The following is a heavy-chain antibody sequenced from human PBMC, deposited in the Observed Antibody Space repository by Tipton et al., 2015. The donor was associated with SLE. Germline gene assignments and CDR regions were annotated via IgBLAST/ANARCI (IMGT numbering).Heavy chain of an antibody. Sequence: QVQLVQSGAEVKKPGSSVKVSCKASGGTFSSYTISWVRQAPGQGLEWMGRIIPILGIANYAQKFQGRVTITADKSTSTAYMELSSLRSEDTAVYYCASAYSGSYRDAFDIWGQGTMVTVSS. V-gene: IGHV1-69*09. CDR1: GGTFSSYT. J-gene: IGHJ3*02. CDR3: ASAYSGSYRDAFDI. CDR2: IIPILGIA. D-gene: IGHD1-26*01.